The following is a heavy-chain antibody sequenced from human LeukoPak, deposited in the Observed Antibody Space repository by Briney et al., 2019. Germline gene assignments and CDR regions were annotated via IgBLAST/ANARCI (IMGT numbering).Heavy chain of an antibody. D-gene: IGHD5-18*01. Sequence: GGSLRLSCAASGFTFSSYEMNWVRQAPGKGLEWVSYISSSGSTIYYADSVNGRFTISRDNAKNSLYLQMNSLRAEDTAVYYCASLGYSYGSDYYFDYWGQGTLVTVSS. CDR2: ISSSGSTI. CDR3: ASLGYSYGSDYYFDY. V-gene: IGHV3-48*03. CDR1: GFTFSSYE. J-gene: IGHJ4*02.